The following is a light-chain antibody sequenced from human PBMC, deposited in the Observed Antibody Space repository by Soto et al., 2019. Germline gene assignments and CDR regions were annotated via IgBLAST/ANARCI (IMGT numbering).Light chain of an antibody. J-gene: IGLJ2*01. CDR1: SSDVGGYNY. CDR2: EVS. V-gene: IGLV2-8*01. CDR3: SSSAASNNLGV. Sequence: QSALTQPPSASGSPGQSVTISCIGTSSDVGGYNYVSWYQQHPGKAPKLMIYEVSKRPSGVPDRFSGSKSGNTASLTVSGLQADDEADYYCSSSAASNNLGVFGGGTKLTVL.